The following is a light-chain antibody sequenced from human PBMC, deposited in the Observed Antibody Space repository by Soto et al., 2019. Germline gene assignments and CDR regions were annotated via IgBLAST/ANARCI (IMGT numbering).Light chain of an antibody. Sequence: VLTQSPDTVSVSPGERVTVSCRASQNIFSNYLAWYQQKPGQAPRLLIYGASTRATGIADRFSGGGSGTDFTLTISRLEPEDFAVYHCQQYGRSWTFGQGTK. V-gene: IGKV3-20*01. CDR2: GAS. J-gene: IGKJ1*01. CDR3: QQYGRSWT. CDR1: QNIFSNY.